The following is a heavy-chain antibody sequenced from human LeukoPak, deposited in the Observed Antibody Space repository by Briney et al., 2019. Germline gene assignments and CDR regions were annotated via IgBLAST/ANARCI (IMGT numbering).Heavy chain of an antibody. J-gene: IGHJ4*02. Sequence: PGGSLRLSCAGSGFSFRSFWMSWVRQAPGKGLEWVSAISGSGGSTYYADSVKGRFTISRDNSKNTLYLQMNSLRAEDTAVYYCAREGYCSGGSCYTPTSVYWGQGTLVTVSS. CDR2: ISGSGGST. CDR1: GFSFRSFW. V-gene: IGHV3-23*01. D-gene: IGHD2-15*01. CDR3: AREGYCSGGSCYTPTSVY.